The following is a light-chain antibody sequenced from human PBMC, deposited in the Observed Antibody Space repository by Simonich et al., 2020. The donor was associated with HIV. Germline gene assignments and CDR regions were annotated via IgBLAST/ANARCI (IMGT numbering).Light chain of an antibody. CDR2: AAS. V-gene: IGKV1-39*01. Sequence: DIQMTQSPSSLSASVVNRVTITCRASQSISSYLNWYQQKPGKAPKLLIYAASSLQSGVPSRFSGSGSGTDFTLTISSLQAEDVAVYYCQQYYSTPFTFGPGTKVDIK. CDR3: QQYYSTPFT. J-gene: IGKJ3*01. CDR1: QSISSY.